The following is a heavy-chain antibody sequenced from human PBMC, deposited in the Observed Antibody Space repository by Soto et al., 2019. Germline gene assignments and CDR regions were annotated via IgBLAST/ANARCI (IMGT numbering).Heavy chain of an antibody. Sequence: GGSLRLSCTASGFTFSDSWMTWVRQAPGKGLEWVARIKPDESEKKYADSVKGRFSISRDNAKNSMYLQMDSLRGEDTAVYYCVRGGSNYASWGQGTLVTVSS. CDR2: IKPDESEK. CDR1: GFTFSDSW. CDR3: VRGGSNYAS. D-gene: IGHD4-4*01. V-gene: IGHV3-7*01. J-gene: IGHJ5*02.